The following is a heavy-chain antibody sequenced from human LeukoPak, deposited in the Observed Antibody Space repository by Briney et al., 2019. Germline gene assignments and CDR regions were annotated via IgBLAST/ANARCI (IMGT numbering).Heavy chain of an antibody. CDR3: ARVSYYDSSGCFDY. CDR2: IIPIFGTA. V-gene: IGHV1-69*05. Sequence: SVKVPCKASGGTFSSYAISWVRQAPGQGLEWMGGIIPIFGTANYAQKFQGRVTITTDESTSTAYMELSSLRSEDTAVYYCARVSYYDSSGCFDYWGQGTLVNVSS. CDR1: GGTFSSYA. J-gene: IGHJ4*02. D-gene: IGHD3-22*01.